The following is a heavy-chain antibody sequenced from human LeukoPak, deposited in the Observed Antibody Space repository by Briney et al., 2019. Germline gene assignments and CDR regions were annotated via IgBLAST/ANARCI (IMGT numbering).Heavy chain of an antibody. D-gene: IGHD3-22*01. CDR1: GFTFSSYS. J-gene: IGHJ4*02. V-gene: IGHV3-21*01. CDR3: ARDPDYYDSSGSY. Sequence: PGGSLRLSCAASGFTFSSYSMNRVRQAPGKGLEWVSSISSSSSYIYYADSVKGRFTISRDNAKNSLYLQMNSLRAEDTAVYYCARDPDYYDSSGSYWGQGTLVTVSS. CDR2: ISSSSSYI.